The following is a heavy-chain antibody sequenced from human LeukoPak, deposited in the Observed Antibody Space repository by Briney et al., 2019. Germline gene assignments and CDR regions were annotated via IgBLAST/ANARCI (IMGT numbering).Heavy chain of an antibody. CDR2: IYLSGST. V-gene: IGHV4-4*02. CDR3: ARAGAAAATDY. Sequence: PGGSLRLSCAASGFTFSNYAMSCVRQPPGKGLEWIGEIYLSGSTNYNPSLKSRVTISVDKSKNQFSLKLSSVAAADTAVYYCARAGAAAATDYWGQGTLVTASS. CDR1: GFTFSNYAM. J-gene: IGHJ4*02. D-gene: IGHD6-13*01.